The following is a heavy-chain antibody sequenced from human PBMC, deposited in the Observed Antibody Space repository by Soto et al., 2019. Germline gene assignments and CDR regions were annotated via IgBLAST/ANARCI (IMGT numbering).Heavy chain of an antibody. J-gene: IGHJ4*02. CDR2: IKQDGSEK. CDR1: GFTFSSYW. Sequence: EVQLVESGGGLVQPGGSLRLSCAASGFTFSSYWMSWVRQAPGKGLEWVANIKQDGSEKYYVDSVKGRFTISRDNAKNSLYLQMNSLRADDTAVYYCAAQWLVPADLDYWGQGTLVTVSS. D-gene: IGHD6-19*01. V-gene: IGHV3-7*01. CDR3: AAQWLVPADLDY.